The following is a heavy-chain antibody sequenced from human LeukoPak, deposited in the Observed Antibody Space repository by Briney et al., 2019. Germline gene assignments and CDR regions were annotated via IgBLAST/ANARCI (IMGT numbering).Heavy chain of an antibody. Sequence: GESLKISCKGSGCSFTSSWLDWVRQMPGKGLEWMGIIYPGDSDTRYSPSFQGQVTISADKSISTAYLQWSSLKASDTAMYYCARHVWNALDYWGQGTLVTASS. J-gene: IGHJ4*02. CDR2: IYPGDSDT. V-gene: IGHV5-51*01. CDR3: ARHVWNALDY. D-gene: IGHD1-1*01. CDR1: GCSFTSSW.